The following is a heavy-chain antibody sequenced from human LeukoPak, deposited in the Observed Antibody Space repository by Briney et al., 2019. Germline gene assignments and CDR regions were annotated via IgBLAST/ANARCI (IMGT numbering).Heavy chain of an antibody. J-gene: IGHJ4*02. CDR2: IYYSGTT. CDR1: GDSVSSYY. Sequence: SETLSLTCTVSGDSVSSYYWSWIRQPPGKGLEWIGYIYYSGTTNYSPSLKSRVTISVDTSKNQFSLKLSSVTAADTAVYYCARGLTIVGSTSFHFWGQGALVTVSS. V-gene: IGHV4-59*02. CDR3: ARGLTIVGSTSFHF. D-gene: IGHD1-26*01.